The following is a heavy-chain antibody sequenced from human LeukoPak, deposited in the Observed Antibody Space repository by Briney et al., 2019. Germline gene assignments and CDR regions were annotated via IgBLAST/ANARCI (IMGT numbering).Heavy chain of an antibody. CDR2: ISHDGSDK. CDR1: GFTFNSYA. V-gene: IGHV3-30*04. J-gene: IGHJ4*02. D-gene: IGHD3-22*01. Sequence: SGGSLRLSCAASGFTFNSYAMHWVRQAPGKGLEWVTLISHDGSDKNYADSVKGRFTISRDNSKKTVYLQMNSLRVEDTAVYYCARDNYDSSGDFKGDFWGQGTLVIVSS. CDR3: ARDNYDSSGDFKGDF.